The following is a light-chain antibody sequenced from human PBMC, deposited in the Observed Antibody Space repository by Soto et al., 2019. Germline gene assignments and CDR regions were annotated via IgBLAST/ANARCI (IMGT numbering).Light chain of an antibody. J-gene: IGKJ2*01. CDR1: QDISNY. CDR2: DAS. Sequence: DIHMTQSPSSLSASVGDRVTITCQASQDISNYLNWYQQKPGKAPKLLIYDASNLEIGVPSRFSGSGSGTDFTFTISSLQPEDIATYYCQQYDNLPPYTFGQRTKLEIK. V-gene: IGKV1-33*01. CDR3: QQYDNLPPYT.